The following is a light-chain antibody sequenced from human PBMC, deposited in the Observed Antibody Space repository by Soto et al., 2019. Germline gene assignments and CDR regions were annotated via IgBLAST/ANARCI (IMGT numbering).Light chain of an antibody. CDR1: QSVSSSF. CDR3: LQYDSSPWT. Sequence: ESGLTQSPGTLSLSPGERATLSCRASQSVSSSFLAWYQQKPGQAPRLLIYGASSRATDIPDRLSRRGSGTDFTLTISRLEPEDFAVYYCLQYDSSPWTFGQGTKVEIK. V-gene: IGKV3-20*01. CDR2: GAS. J-gene: IGKJ1*01.